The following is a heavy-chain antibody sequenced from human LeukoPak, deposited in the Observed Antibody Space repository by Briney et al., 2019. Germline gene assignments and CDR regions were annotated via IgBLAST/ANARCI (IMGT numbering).Heavy chain of an antibody. Sequence: PGGSLRLSCAASGFTFSSYGMHWVRQAPGKGLEWVAFIRYDGSNKYYADSVKGRFTISRDNSKNTLYLQMNSLRAEDTAVYYCAKDHAAATLYYFDYWGQGTLVTVSS. V-gene: IGHV3-30*02. CDR2: IRYDGSNK. CDR1: GFTFSSYG. D-gene: IGHD6-13*01. J-gene: IGHJ4*02. CDR3: AKDHAAATLYYFDY.